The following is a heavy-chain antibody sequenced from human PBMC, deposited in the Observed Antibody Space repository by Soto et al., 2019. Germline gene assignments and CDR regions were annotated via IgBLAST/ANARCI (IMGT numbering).Heavy chain of an antibody. CDR1: GYTFTGYY. J-gene: IGHJ4*02. Sequence: QVQLVQSGAEVKKSGASVKVSCKTSGYTFTGYYLHWMRQAPGKGLEWMGWINPDTGGTDLTQKFHGGVTRTRETSISTAYMELRNVKPDDTAVYYCARAVGGDGSSWHGGAFACWGQGSLVTVSS. CDR2: INPDTGGT. V-gene: IGHV1-2*02. CDR3: ARAVGGDGSSWHGGAFAC. D-gene: IGHD6-19*01.